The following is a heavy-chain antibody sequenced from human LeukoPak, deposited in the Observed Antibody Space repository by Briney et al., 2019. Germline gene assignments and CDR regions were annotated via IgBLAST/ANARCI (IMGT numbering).Heavy chain of an antibody. Sequence: KPSETLSLTCAVYGGSFSGYYWSWIRQPPGKGLEWIGEINHSGSTNYNPSLKSRVTISVDTSKNQFSLKLSSVTAADTAVYYCARGTTVEEEDAFDIWGQGTMVTVSS. V-gene: IGHV4-34*01. CDR1: GGSFSGYY. D-gene: IGHD4-23*01. J-gene: IGHJ3*02. CDR2: INHSGST. CDR3: ARGTTVEEEDAFDI.